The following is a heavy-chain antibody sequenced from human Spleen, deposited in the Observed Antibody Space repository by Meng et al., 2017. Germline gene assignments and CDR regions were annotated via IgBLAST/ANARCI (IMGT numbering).Heavy chain of an antibody. CDR3: VSSEGYSSGD. D-gene: IGHD2-21*01. V-gene: IGHV4-4*02. Sequence: LQEAGAGLVMTSATPPLTRAAVGDSISSRDWWSWVRQHPGKRVEWFREVSQRSGSTNYNPSLKSRVTISLDKSKNQFSLNVNSVTAADTAVYYCVSSEGYSSGDWGQGTLVTVSS. CDR1: GDSISSRDW. J-gene: IGHJ4*02. CDR2: VSQRSGST.